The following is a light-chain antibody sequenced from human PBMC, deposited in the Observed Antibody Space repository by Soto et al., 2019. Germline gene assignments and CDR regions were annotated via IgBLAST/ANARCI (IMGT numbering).Light chain of an antibody. V-gene: IGLV2-14*01. Sequence: QSVLTQPASVSGSPGQSITISCTGTSSDVGGYEYVSWYQQHPNKAPKLIIFEVSNRPSGISSRFSGSKSGNTASLTISGLQAEDEADYYCASYTSSSTSVIFGRGTQLTVL. CDR2: EVS. J-gene: IGLJ2*01. CDR1: SSDVGGYEY. CDR3: ASYTSSSTSVI.